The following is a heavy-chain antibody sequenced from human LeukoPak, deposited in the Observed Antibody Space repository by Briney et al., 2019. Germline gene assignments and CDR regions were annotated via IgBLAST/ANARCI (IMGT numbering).Heavy chain of an antibody. J-gene: IGHJ3*02. D-gene: IGHD1-26*01. V-gene: IGHV1-58*01. CDR2: IVVGSGNT. CDR3: ARGRGAALGDDDAFDI. Sequence: ASVKVSCKASGFTFTSSAVQWVRQARGQRLEWIGWIVVGSGNTNYAQKFQGRVTITRNTSISTAYMELSSLRSEDTAVYYCARGRGAALGDDDAFDIWGQGTMVTVSS. CDR1: GFTFTSSA.